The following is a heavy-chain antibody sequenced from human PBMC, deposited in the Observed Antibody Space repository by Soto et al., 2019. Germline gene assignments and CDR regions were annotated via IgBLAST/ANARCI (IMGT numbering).Heavy chain of an antibody. CDR1: GGTFSSYA. CDR2: IIPIFGTA. Sequence: SVKVSCKASGGTFSSYAISWVRQAPGQGLEWMGGIIPIFGTANYAQKFQGRVTITADESTSTAYMELSSLRSEDTAVFYCARKIDYGSGSYDAFDIWGQGTMVTVSS. V-gene: IGHV1-69*13. CDR3: ARKIDYGSGSYDAFDI. D-gene: IGHD3-10*01. J-gene: IGHJ3*02.